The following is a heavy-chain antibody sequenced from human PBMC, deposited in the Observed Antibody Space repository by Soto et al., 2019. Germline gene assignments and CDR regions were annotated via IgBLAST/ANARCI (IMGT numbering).Heavy chain of an antibody. CDR3: ARYNIVATIAPYYFDY. D-gene: IGHD5-12*01. Sequence: PSETLSLTCAVYGGSFSGYYWSWIRQPPGKGLEWIGEINHSGSTNYNPSLKGRVTISVDTSKNQFSLKLSSVTAADTAVYYCARYNIVATIAPYYFDYWGQGTLVTVSS. CDR2: INHSGST. V-gene: IGHV4-34*01. CDR1: GGSFSGYY. J-gene: IGHJ4*02.